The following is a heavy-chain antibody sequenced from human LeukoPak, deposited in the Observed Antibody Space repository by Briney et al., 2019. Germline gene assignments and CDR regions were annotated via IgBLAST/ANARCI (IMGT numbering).Heavy chain of an antibody. CDR3: ARDPGHSGGQN. D-gene: IGHD5-12*01. J-gene: IGHJ4*02. Sequence: GSSVKVSCKASGGTFSSDAISWVRQAPGQGLEWMGGIVPIFGTTKYAQKFQGRVTLTADESTSTAYMELSSLRSEDTAFYYCARDPGHSGGQNWGQGTLVTVSS. V-gene: IGHV1-69*01. CDR1: GGTFSSDA. CDR2: IVPIFGTT.